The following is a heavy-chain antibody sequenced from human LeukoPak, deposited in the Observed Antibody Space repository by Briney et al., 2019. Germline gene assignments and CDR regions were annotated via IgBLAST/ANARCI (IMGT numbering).Heavy chain of an antibody. CDR2: IYYSGST. Sequence: SETLSLTYTVSGGSISSSSYYWGWIRQPPGKGLEWIGSIYYSGSTYYNPSLKSRVTISVDTSKNQFSLKLSSVTAADTAVYYCARLGAPNDFWSGYYSYYYYYYMDVWGKGTTVTVSS. V-gene: IGHV4-39*01. CDR3: ARLGAPNDFWSGYYSYYYYYYMDV. J-gene: IGHJ6*03. CDR1: GGSISSSSYY. D-gene: IGHD3-3*01.